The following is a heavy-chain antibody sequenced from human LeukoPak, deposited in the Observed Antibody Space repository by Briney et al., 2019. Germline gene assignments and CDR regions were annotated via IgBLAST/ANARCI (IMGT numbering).Heavy chain of an antibody. V-gene: IGHV3-23*01. J-gene: IGHJ4*02. CDR2: ISGSGGRT. Sequence: GGSLRLSCTVSGITLSNYGMSWVRQAPGKGLEWVAGISGSGGRTNYADSVKGRFTISRDNPKNTLYLQMNSLRAEDTAVYFCAKRGVVIRVILVGFHKEANYFDSWGQGVLITVSS. D-gene: IGHD3-22*01. CDR1: GITLSNYG. CDR3: AKRGVVIRVILVGFHKEANYFDS.